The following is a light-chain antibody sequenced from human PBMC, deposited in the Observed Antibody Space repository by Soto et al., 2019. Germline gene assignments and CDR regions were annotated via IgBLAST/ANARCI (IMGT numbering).Light chain of an antibody. CDR1: SSDVGVYNY. V-gene: IGLV2-11*01. CDR3: CSYAGSYTFVL. J-gene: IGLJ2*01. CDR2: DVS. Sequence: QSALTQPRSVSESPGQSVTISCTGSSSDVGVYNYVSWYQQHPGKAPKLIIYDVSKRPSGVPDRFSGSKSGNTASLTISGLQAEDEADYYCCSYAGSYTFVLFGGGTKLTVL.